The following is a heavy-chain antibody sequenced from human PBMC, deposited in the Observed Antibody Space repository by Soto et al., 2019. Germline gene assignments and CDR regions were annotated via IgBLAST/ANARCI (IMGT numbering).Heavy chain of an antibody. Sequence: QLQLQESGPGLVKPSETLSLTCTVSGGSISSSSYDWGWIRQPPGKGLEWIGSIYYSGSTYYNPSLKSRVTISVDTSKNQFSLKLSSVTAADTAVYYCARADYYGSGSEENWFDPWGQGTLVTVSS. J-gene: IGHJ5*02. CDR2: IYYSGST. D-gene: IGHD3-10*01. CDR1: GGSISSSSYD. CDR3: ARADYYGSGSEENWFDP. V-gene: IGHV4-39*01.